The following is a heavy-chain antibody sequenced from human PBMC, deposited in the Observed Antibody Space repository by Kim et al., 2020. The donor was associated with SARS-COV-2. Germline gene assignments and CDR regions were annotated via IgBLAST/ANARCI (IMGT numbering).Heavy chain of an antibody. J-gene: IGHJ6*02. CDR1: GYTFTGYY. D-gene: IGHD2-15*01. CDR3: ARDTIVVRRGGKMVGMDV. V-gene: IGHV1-2*02. Sequence: ASVKVSCKASGYTFTGYYMHWVRQAPGQGLEWMGWINPNSGGTNYAQKFQGRVTMTRDTSISTAYMELSRLRSDDTAVYYCARDTIVVRRGGKMVGMDVWGQGTTVTVSS. CDR2: INPNSGGT.